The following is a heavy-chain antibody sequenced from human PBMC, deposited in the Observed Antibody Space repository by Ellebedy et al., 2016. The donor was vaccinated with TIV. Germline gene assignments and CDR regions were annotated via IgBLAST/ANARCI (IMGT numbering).Heavy chain of an antibody. CDR2: IERDGNIT. V-gene: IGHV3-74*01. D-gene: IGHD6-19*01. CDR1: GFTFSAYW. CDR3: ARVGSSGFDS. J-gene: IGHJ4*02. Sequence: PGGSLRLSCAASGFTFSAYWMHWVRQSPGKGLVWVSVIERDGNITSYADSVKGRFTISRDNARNTLFLHMTSLRVEDTAVYYCARVGSSGFDSWGQGTLVTVAS.